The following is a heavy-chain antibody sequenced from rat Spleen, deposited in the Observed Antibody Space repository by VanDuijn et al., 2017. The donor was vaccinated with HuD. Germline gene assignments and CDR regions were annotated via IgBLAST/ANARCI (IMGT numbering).Heavy chain of an antibody. D-gene: IGHD1-4*01. CDR1: GFTFSNYY. Sequence: EVQLVEYGGGLVQPGRSLKLSCAASGFTFSNYYMAWVRQAPTKGLEWVASISTGGGNTYYRDSVKGRFTISRDNAKSTLYLQMDSLRSEETATYYFLQHHVPRVPYFDYGGQGVMVTVSS. V-gene: IGHV5S11*01. CDR2: ISTGGGNT. J-gene: IGHJ2*01. CDR3: LQHHVPRVPYFDY.